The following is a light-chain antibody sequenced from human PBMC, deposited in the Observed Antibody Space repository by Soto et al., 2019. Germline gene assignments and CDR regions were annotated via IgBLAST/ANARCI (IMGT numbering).Light chain of an antibody. J-gene: IGKJ5*01. CDR1: QSVSSSY. CDR3: QQYGSSIT. V-gene: IGKV3-20*01. Sequence: EIVLTQSPGNLSLSPGERATLSCRASQSVSSSYLAWYQQRPGQAPRLLIYGASSRATGIPDRFSGSGSGTDFTLTSSRLEPEDFAVYYCQQYGSSITFGQGTRLEI. CDR2: GAS.